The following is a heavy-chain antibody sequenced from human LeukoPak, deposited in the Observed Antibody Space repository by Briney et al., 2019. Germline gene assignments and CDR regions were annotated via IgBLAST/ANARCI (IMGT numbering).Heavy chain of an antibody. CDR3: ARAEYYDYIWGSYRSVDY. CDR1: GGTFSGYY. Sequence: SETLSLTCAVSGGTFSGYYWRWIRQPPGKGLEWIAEINHSESTNYNSSLKSRVTISVDTSKNQFSLKLSSVTAADTAVYYCARAEYYDYIWGSYRSVDYWGQGTLVTVSS. D-gene: IGHD3-16*02. CDR2: INHSEST. V-gene: IGHV4-34*01. J-gene: IGHJ4*02.